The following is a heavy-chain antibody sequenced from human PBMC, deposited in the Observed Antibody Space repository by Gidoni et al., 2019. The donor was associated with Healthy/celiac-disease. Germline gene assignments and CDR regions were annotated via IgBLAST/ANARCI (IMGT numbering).Heavy chain of an antibody. CDR3: ARDPRRYYDSSGYYY. CDR2: IMPIFGTA. D-gene: IGHD3-22*01. J-gene: IGHJ4*02. V-gene: IGHV1-69*01. CDR1: GGTFSSYA. Sequence: QVQLVQSGAEVTKPGSSVEVSCKASGGTFSSYAISWVRQATGQGLEWMGGIMPIFGTANYAQKFQGRVTITADESTSTAYMELSSLRSEDTAVYYCARDPRRYYDSSGYYYWGQGTLVTVSS.